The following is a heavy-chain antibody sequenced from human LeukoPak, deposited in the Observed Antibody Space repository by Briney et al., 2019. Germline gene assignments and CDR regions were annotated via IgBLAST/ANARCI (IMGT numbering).Heavy chain of an antibody. CDR1: GYTLSDYY. CDR2: INPNSGAT. Sequence: ASVKVSCKTSGYTLSDYYMHWVRQAPGQGLEWTGWINPNSGATTYAENFQGRVIMTRDTSISTAYMELTSLRSDDTALYYCARGVLRELRGFDYWGQGTLVTVSS. CDR3: ARGVLRELRGFDY. V-gene: IGHV1-2*02. J-gene: IGHJ4*02. D-gene: IGHD1-7*01.